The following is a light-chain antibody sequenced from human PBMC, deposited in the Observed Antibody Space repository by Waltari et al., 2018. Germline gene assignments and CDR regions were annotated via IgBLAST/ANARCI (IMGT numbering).Light chain of an antibody. Sequence: ELVLTQSPGILSLSPGERATLSCRASQSVGKYLAWYQQKPGQAPRLLINDASSRASGIPDRFSGSGSGTDFSLTISGLGPEDFAVYYCQKYVSLPATFGQGTRVEVK. V-gene: IGKV3-20*01. J-gene: IGKJ1*01. CDR1: QSVGKY. CDR3: QKYVSLPAT. CDR2: DAS.